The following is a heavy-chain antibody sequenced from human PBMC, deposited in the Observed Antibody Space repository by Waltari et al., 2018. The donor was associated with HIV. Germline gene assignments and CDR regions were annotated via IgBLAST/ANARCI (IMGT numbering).Heavy chain of an antibody. V-gene: IGHV4-34*02. CDR1: GGSSNGYY. CDR3: ARGSWGSGMDV. CDR2: INHSGSI. D-gene: IGHD7-27*01. Sequence: QVRLQQWGAGLLKPSETLSLTCAVYGGSSNGYYWSWIRQPPGKGLECIGEINHSGSIKYNPSLKSRVIISVDRYKNQSSLKLTSVTAADTALYYCARGSWGSGMDVWGRGTTVIVSS. J-gene: IGHJ6*02.